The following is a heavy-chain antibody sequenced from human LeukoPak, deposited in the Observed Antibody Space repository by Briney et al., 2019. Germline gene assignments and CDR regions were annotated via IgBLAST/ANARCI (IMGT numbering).Heavy chain of an antibody. V-gene: IGHV3-48*03. Sequence: GGSLRLSCVASGFTFSSYEMNWVRQAPGKGLEWVSFISSSGNTIYYADSVKGRFTISRDNAKNSLYLQMNSLRAEDTAVYYCASAYYDSNGYYYPVDYWGQGTLVTVSS. J-gene: IGHJ4*02. CDR1: GFTFSSYE. CDR3: ASAYYDSNGYYYPVDY. D-gene: IGHD3-22*01. CDR2: ISSSGNTI.